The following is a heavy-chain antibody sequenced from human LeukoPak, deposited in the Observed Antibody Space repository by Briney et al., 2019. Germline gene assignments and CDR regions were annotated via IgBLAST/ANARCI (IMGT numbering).Heavy chain of an antibody. V-gene: IGHV1-8*01. CDR3: VRGDNVVSTAILLPRY. D-gene: IGHD2-21*01. Sequence: GASVTVSYKASGYTFNSHDINWVRQVPGHGLEWMGWMNPNSGNTGSAQKFQGRVAMTRDTSIGTAYLELSSLSSDDTAVYYCVRGDNVVSTAILLPRYWGQGTLVAVTS. CDR1: GYTFNSHD. J-gene: IGHJ1*01. CDR2: MNPNSGNT.